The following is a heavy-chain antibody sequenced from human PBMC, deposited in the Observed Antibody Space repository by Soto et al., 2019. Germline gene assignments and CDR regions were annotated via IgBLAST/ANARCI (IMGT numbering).Heavy chain of an antibody. CDR1: GFTFSSYW. CDR2: IKQDGSEK. D-gene: IGHD3-16*02. Sequence: GGSLRLSCAASGFTFSSYWMSWVRQAPGKGLEWVANIKQDGSEKYYVDSVKGRFTISRDNAKNSLYLQMNSLRAEDTAVYYCARDMITFGGVIDIFDYWGQGTLVTVSS. CDR3: ARDMITFGGVIDIFDY. J-gene: IGHJ4*02. V-gene: IGHV3-7*01.